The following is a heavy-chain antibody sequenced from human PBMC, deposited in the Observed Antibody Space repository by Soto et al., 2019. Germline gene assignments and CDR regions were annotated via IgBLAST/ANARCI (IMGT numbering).Heavy chain of an antibody. J-gene: IGHJ5*02. CDR1: GFTFSSYS. Sequence: GGSLRLSCAASGFTFSSYSMNWVRQAPGKGLEWVSYISSSSSTIYYADSVKGRFTISRDNAKNSLYLQMNSLRAEDTAVYYWAREVELHYPWFDPWGQGTLVTVSS. V-gene: IGHV3-48*01. CDR3: AREVELHYPWFDP. CDR2: ISSSSSTI. D-gene: IGHD1-7*01.